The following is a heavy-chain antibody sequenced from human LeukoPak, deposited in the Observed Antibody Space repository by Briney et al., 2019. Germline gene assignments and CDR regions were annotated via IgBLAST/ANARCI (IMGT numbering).Heavy chain of an antibody. D-gene: IGHD5-24*01. CDR2: FDPEDGET. J-gene: IGHJ4*02. CDR3: ATGATIPAGFDF. CDR1: GHSLNEIS. V-gene: IGHV1-24*01. Sequence: ASVKVSCKVSGHSLNEISMYWVRQAPGKGLECMGLFDPEDGETIYAQRFKGRLTLTGDTSTDTVYMALSSLTPEDTAVYYCATGATIPAGFDFWGQGTLVTVSS.